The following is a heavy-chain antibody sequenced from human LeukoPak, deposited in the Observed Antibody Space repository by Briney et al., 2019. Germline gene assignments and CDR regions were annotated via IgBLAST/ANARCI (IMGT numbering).Heavy chain of an antibody. CDR2: INPSGGST. CDR3: ARELFPSRYCSSTSCYKAFDI. Sequence: GASVKVSCKASGYTFTSYYMHWVRQAPGQGLEWMGIINPSGGSTSYAQKFQGRVTMTRDTSTSTVYVELSSLRSEDTAVYYCARELFPSRYCSSTSCYKAFDIWGQGTMVTVSS. CDR1: GYTFTSYY. V-gene: IGHV1-46*01. D-gene: IGHD2-2*02. J-gene: IGHJ3*02.